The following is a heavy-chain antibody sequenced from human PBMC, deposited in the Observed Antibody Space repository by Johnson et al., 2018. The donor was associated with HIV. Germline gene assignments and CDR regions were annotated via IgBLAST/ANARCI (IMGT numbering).Heavy chain of an antibody. D-gene: IGHD5-18*01. CDR1: GFTFSSYA. Sequence: QVQLVESGGGVVQPGGSLRLSCAASGFTFSSYAMHWVRQAPGKGLEWVAFIRYDGSNNYYADSVKGRFTISRDNSNNTLYLQMDSLRAEDTAVYYCAKGGYSYGNAFDIWGQGTMVTVSS. V-gene: IGHV3-30*02. CDR3: AKGGYSYGNAFDI. J-gene: IGHJ3*02. CDR2: IRYDGSNN.